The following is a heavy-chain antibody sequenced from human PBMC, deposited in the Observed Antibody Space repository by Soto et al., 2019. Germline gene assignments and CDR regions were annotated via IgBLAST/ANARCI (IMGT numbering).Heavy chain of an antibody. CDR2: INPATGAA. D-gene: IGHD3-3*01. J-gene: IGHJ3*02. CDR3: ARGGGVGVAGSAAFDM. CDR1: GYPVTAYY. V-gene: IGHV1-2*02. Sequence: QLHLVQSGAVVKKPGASVTVSCSASGYPVTAYYMHWVRQAPGRGLEWMGGINPATGAAKYTQTLQGRVTMTRDTSTSTVFMELSGLTSEDTAVFLCARGGGVGVAGSAAFDMWGQGTLVTVSS.